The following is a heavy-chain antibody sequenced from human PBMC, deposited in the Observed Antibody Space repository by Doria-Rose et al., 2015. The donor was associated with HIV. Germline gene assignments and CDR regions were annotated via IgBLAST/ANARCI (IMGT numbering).Heavy chain of an antibody. Sequence: WIRQPAGKGLEWIGRIYTSGNTKYNPSPKSRITISIDTSKNQFSLNLSSVTAADTAVYYCAREGFSSGSYQVPYFDFWGQGTLVTVSS. CDR2: IYTSGNT. V-gene: IGHV4-61*02. CDR3: AREGFSSGSYQVPYFDF. D-gene: IGHD6-19*01. J-gene: IGHJ4*02.